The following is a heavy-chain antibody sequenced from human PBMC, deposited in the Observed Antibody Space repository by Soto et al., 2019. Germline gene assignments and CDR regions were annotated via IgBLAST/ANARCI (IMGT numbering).Heavy chain of an antibody. Sequence: QVQLQESGPGLVKPSETLSLTCTVTGDSVNSYYWSWMRQPPGKGLECMGYVYYSGSTNYNPSLKSRVTISVDTSKNQISLRLKSVTAADTAVYYCARAATSGIHYFDYWGQGSLVTVSS. J-gene: IGHJ4*02. CDR1: GDSVNSYY. CDR2: VYYSGST. V-gene: IGHV4-59*02. D-gene: IGHD2-15*01. CDR3: ARAATSGIHYFDY.